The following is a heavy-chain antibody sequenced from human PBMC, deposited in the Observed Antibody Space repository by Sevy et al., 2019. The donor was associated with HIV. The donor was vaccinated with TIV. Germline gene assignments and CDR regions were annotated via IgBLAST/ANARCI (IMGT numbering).Heavy chain of an antibody. CDR3: ARVIGGTYPKLFDY. CDR1: GFTFSDYY. Sequence: GGSLRLSCAASGFTFSDYYMSWIRQAPGMGLEWISYISTSSTYTNYAESVRGRFTISRDNAKDSLYLQLNSLGAEDTAVYYCARVIGGTYPKLFDYWGQGTLVTVSS. J-gene: IGHJ4*02. CDR2: ISTSSTYT. D-gene: IGHD3-16*01. V-gene: IGHV3-11*06.